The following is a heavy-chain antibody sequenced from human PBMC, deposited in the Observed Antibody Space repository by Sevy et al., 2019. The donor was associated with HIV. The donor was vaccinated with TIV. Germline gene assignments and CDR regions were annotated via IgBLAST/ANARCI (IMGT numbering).Heavy chain of an antibody. CDR2: ISSSGGHI. D-gene: IGHD5-12*01. CDR1: GFTFSDYY. J-gene: IGHJ4*02. Sequence: GGSLRLSCAASGFTFSDYYMSWIRQAPGKGLEWVSYISSSGGHIYYADSVKGRFTVSRDNAKNSMYLQMNSLRAEDTVLYYCARDLHRGLCGSTSDYWGQRTMVTVSS. CDR3: ARDLHRGLCGSTSDY. V-gene: IGHV3-11*01.